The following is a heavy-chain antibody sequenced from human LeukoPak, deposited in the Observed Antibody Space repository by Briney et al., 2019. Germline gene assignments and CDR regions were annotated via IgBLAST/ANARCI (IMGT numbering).Heavy chain of an antibody. CDR3: ARNYYGSGSYYSHFDY. J-gene: IGHJ4*02. CDR2: AYYRSNWDN. V-gene: IGHV6-1*01. CDR1: GDSVSSNSAT. D-gene: IGHD3-10*01. Sequence: SQTLSLTCAISGDSVSSNSATWNWIRQPAWRGLEWLGRAYYRSNWDNDYAVSVKSRITINPDTSKNQFSLQLKSVTPEDTAVYYCARNYYGSGSYYSHFDYWGQGTLVTVSS.